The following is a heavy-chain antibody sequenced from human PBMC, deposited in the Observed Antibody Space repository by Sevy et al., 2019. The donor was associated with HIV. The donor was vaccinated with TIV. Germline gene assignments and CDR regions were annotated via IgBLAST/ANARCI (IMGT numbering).Heavy chain of an antibody. Sequence: GGSLRLSCAASGFTVSDNYMSWVRQAPGKGLEWVSVIYSDGSTYYADSVKGRFTISRDNSKNTLYRQMNSLRAEDTAVYYCANHASDYDSSGYLERDAFDIWGQGTMVTVSS. V-gene: IGHV3-53*01. J-gene: IGHJ3*02. CDR1: GFTVSDNY. CDR2: IYSDGST. CDR3: ANHASDYDSSGYLERDAFDI. D-gene: IGHD3-22*01.